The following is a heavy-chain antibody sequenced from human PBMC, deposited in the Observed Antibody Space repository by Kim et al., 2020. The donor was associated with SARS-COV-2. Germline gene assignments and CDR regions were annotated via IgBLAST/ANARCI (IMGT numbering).Heavy chain of an antibody. J-gene: IGHJ4*02. CDR1: GFTFSSYA. Sequence: RGSLRLSCAASGFTFSSYAMSWVRQAPGKGLEWVSAISGSGGSTYYADSVKGRFTISRDNSKNTLYLQMNSLRAEDTAVYYCAKGKFGELSYYWGQGTLVTVSS. CDR3: AKGKFGELSYY. CDR2: ISGSGGST. V-gene: IGHV3-23*01. D-gene: IGHD3-10*01.